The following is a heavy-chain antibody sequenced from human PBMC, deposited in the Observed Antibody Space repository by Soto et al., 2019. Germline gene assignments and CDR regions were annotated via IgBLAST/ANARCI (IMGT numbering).Heavy chain of an antibody. V-gene: IGHV1-46*01. J-gene: IGHJ4*02. Sequence: SVKVSCKASGYTFTNYYMHWVRQAPGQGLEWMGVISPSGDSTTYAQRFQGKITMTRDTSTSTLYMELSSLRSDDTAVYRCARSSGTYFDYWGQGSPVTVSS. CDR3: ARSSGTYFDY. D-gene: IGHD1-1*01. CDR2: ISPSGDST. CDR1: GYTFTNYY.